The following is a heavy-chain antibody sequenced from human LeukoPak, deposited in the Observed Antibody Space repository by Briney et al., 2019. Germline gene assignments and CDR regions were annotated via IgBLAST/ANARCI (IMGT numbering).Heavy chain of an antibody. J-gene: IGHJ6*02. V-gene: IGHV4-59*01. Sequence: SETLSLTCTVSGGSTSNYYWSWIRQSPVKGLEWIGYIYFSGATNYNPSLKSRVTISVDTSKNQFSLKLSSVTAADTAVYYCAREDPQTTVPEGLDVWGQGTTVTVSS. CDR3: AREDPQTTVPEGLDV. CDR1: GGSTSNYY. CDR2: IYFSGAT. D-gene: IGHD4-17*01.